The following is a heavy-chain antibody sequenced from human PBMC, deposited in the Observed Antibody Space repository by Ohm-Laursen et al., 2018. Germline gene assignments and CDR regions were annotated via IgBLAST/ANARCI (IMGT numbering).Heavy chain of an antibody. Sequence: RSLRLFCAASGFTFSSYGMHWVRQAPGKGLEWVAVIWYDGSNKYYADSVKGRFTITRDNSKNTLYLQMNSLRAEDTAVYYCARGGFMVVTALDYWGQGTLVTVSS. D-gene: IGHD2-21*02. CDR1: GFTFSSYG. V-gene: IGHV3-33*01. J-gene: IGHJ4*02. CDR3: ARGGFMVVTALDY. CDR2: IWYDGSNK.